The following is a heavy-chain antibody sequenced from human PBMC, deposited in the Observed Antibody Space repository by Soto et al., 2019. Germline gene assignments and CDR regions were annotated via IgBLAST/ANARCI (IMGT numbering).Heavy chain of an antibody. Sequence: DVQLLESGGGLVQPEGSLRLSCAASGFTFSSYAMGWVRQGPGKGLEWVAVVSIGGSTHYADPVRGRFTISRDNSKNTLSLQMNSLPAEDTAVYFCAKRRGAGGHFDYWGQGALVTVSS. V-gene: IGHV3-23*01. J-gene: IGHJ4*02. CDR1: GFTFSSYA. CDR2: VSIGGST. CDR3: AKRRGAGGHFDY. D-gene: IGHD2-15*01.